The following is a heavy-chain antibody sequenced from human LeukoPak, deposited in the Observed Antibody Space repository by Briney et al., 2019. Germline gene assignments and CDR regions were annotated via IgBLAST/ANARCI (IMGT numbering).Heavy chain of an antibody. Sequence: PSETLSLTCTVSGGSISSYYWSWIRQPPGKGLEWVGYIYYSGSTNYNPSLKSRVTISVDTSKNQFSLKLSSVTAADTAVYYCARERGGYYDSSGYQPYYFDYWGQGTLVTVSS. CDR3: ARERGGYYDSSGYQPYYFDY. D-gene: IGHD3-22*01. CDR1: GGSISSYY. CDR2: IYYSGST. J-gene: IGHJ4*02. V-gene: IGHV4-59*01.